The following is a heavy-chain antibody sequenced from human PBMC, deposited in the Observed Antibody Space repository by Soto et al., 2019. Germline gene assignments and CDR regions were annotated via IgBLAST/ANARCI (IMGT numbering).Heavy chain of an antibody. D-gene: IGHD3-10*01. CDR1: GFTFSNYW. J-gene: IGHJ2*01. CDR3: VRDPPRYYGSGGYYNAAVVSYFDL. Sequence: GGSLRLSCATSGFTFSNYWMHWVRQVPGRGLVWVSRIDTDGSTTSYADFAKGRFTISRDNAKNSLYLQMNSLRAEDTAVYYCVRDPPRYYGSGGYYNAAVVSYFDLWGRGTLVTVSS. V-gene: IGHV3-74*01. CDR2: IDTDGSTT.